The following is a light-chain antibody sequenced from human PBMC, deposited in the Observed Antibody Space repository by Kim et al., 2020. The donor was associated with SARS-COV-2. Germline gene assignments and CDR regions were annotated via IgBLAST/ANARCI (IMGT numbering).Light chain of an antibody. V-gene: IGKV3-15*01. J-gene: IGKJ4*01. CDR3: QQYNDWPLLT. CDR1: QSVKNR. CDR2: GAS. Sequence: YPGERVTLSCRASQSVKNRLAWYQQRPGLAPRLLIYGASTRATDISARFSGSGSGTEFTLTIRSLQSEDLAVYYCQQYNDWPLLTFGGGTKVDIK.